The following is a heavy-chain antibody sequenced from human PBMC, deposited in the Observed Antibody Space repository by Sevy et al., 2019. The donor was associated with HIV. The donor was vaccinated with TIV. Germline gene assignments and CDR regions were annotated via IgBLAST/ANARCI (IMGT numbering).Heavy chain of an antibody. D-gene: IGHD6-13*01. CDR3: ARDEARQLVYDF. Sequence: GGSLRLSCAASGFTFSSYSMNWVCQAPGKGLEWVSSISSSSAYRYYADSVKGRFTISRDNAKNSLYLQMNSLSAEDSAVYYCARDEARQLVYDFWGPGTLVTVSS. CDR2: ISSSSAYR. CDR1: GFTFSSYS. J-gene: IGHJ4*02. V-gene: IGHV3-21*01.